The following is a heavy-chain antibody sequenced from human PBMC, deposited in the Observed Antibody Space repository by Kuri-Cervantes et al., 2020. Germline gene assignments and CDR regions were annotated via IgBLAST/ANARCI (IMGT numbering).Heavy chain of an antibody. CDR3: ARSSSWYGLDY. Sequence: LRLSCTVSGGSISSSSYYWGWIRQPPGKGLEWIGYIYYSGSTYYNPSLKSRVTISVDTSKNQFSLKLSSVTAADTAVYYCARSSSWYGLDYWGQGTLVTVSS. CDR2: IYYSGST. J-gene: IGHJ4*02. D-gene: IGHD6-13*01. V-gene: IGHV4-31*03. CDR1: GGSISSSSYY.